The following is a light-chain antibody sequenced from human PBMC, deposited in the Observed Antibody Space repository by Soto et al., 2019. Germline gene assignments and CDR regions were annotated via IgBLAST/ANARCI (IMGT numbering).Light chain of an antibody. CDR3: QQYSSLPPT. V-gene: IGKV3D-15*01. CDR1: QRISTN. CDR2: SAS. J-gene: IGKJ5*01. Sequence: DIAMPQSPPTLTLSPGEGPTLSCRASQRISTNLAWYQHIPGQAPRLLIVSASRRATGIPARFSGSGSGTDFTLTISSLQSEDSAFYYCQQYSSLPPTFGQGTRLEI.